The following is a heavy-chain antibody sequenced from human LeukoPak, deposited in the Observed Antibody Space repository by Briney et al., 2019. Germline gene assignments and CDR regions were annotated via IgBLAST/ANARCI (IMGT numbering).Heavy chain of an antibody. CDR3: ARGRRPPVWSGYSYYFDY. CDR1: GGSFSVYY. Sequence: SETLSLTCAVYGGSFSVYYWSWIRQPPGKGLEWIGEINHSGSTNYNPSLKSRVTISVDTSKNQFSLKLSSVTAADTAVYYCARGRRPPVWSGYSYYFDYWGQGTLVTVSS. J-gene: IGHJ4*02. V-gene: IGHV4-34*01. CDR2: INHSGST. D-gene: IGHD3-3*01.